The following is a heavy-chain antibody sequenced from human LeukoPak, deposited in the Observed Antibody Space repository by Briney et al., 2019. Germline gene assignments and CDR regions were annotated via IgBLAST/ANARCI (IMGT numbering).Heavy chain of an antibody. CDR2: IYYSGST. J-gene: IGHJ5*02. V-gene: IGHV4-59*12. CDR1: GGSISSYY. D-gene: IGHD4-17*01. CDR3: ARRSDYGDYLNWFDP. Sequence: PSETLSLTCTVSGGSISSYYWSWIRQPPGKGLEWIGYIYYSGSTNYNPSLKSRVTISVDTSKNQFSLRLSSVTAADTAVYYCARRSDYGDYLNWFDPWGQGTLVTVSS.